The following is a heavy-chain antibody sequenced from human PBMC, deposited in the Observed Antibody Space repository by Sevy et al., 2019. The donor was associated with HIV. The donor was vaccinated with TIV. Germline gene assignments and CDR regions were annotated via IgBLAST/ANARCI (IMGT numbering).Heavy chain of an antibody. Sequence: ASVKVSCKVSGKTLTQLAMHWVRQAPGKGLEWMGTFDPEDDERIYAQKFQGRVTMTEDRSTDTAYMELRILRSDDTAVYYCATTKDYYDSSGSPFDYWGQGPLVTVSS. D-gene: IGHD3-22*01. J-gene: IGHJ4*02. CDR3: ATTKDYYDSSGSPFDY. CDR2: FDPEDDER. V-gene: IGHV1-24*01. CDR1: GKTLTQLA.